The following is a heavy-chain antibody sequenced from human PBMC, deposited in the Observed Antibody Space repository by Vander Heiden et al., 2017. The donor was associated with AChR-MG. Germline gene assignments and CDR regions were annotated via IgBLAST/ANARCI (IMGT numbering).Heavy chain of an antibody. D-gene: IGHD3-22*01. Sequence: QIQLVQSGDEVKKPGASVKVSCKASGYTFTTYGISWVRQAPGQGLEWMGWISAYNGNTNYAQKLQGRVTMTTDTSTSTAYMELRSLRFDDTAVYYCTREGGDSSAYYFHYWGQGSLGTVSS. V-gene: IGHV1-18*01. CDR1: GYTFTTYG. CDR3: TREGGDSSAYYFHY. J-gene: IGHJ4*02. CDR2: ISAYNGNT.